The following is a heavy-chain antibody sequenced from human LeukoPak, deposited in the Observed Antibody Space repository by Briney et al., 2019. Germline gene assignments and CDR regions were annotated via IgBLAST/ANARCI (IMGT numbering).Heavy chain of an antibody. CDR2: IHYSGTA. J-gene: IGHJ4*02. CDR3: NDFRVEGRYFYS. CDR1: DGSITNYD. Sequence: SETLSLTCTVSDGSITNYDWSWVRQPPGKGPEFIGYIHYSGTANYNPSLRSRVTISIDTSKKHFFLKLKSVTAADTAVYYCNDFRVEGRYFYSWGQGTLVTVSS. V-gene: IGHV4-59*01. D-gene: IGHD4-11*01.